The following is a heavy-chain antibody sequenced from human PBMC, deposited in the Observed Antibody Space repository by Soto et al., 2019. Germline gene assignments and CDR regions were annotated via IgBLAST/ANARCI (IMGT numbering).Heavy chain of an antibody. D-gene: IGHD1-26*01. J-gene: IGHJ4*02. Sequence: PSETLSLTFGVSGDSFTSGGHPWAWIREPPGKGLEWIGYISHIVGAFYTPSLMGRATISVDRSKNQFHLSLNFVTAADTAVYYCPREAGVVGANYFDYWGQGILVTVSS. CDR2: ISHIVGA. V-gene: IGHV4-30-2*01. CDR1: GDSFTSGGHP. CDR3: PREAGVVGANYFDY.